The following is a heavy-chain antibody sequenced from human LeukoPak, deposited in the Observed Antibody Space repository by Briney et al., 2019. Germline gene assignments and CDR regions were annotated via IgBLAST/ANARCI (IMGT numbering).Heavy chain of an antibody. Sequence: ASVKVSCKASGYTFTSYSMHWVRQAPGQGLEWMGIINPNGANTTYAQKFQGRVTMTRDMSTSTVYMELSSLRSEDTAVYYCARGPGAGDSSWFDPWGQGTLVTVSS. J-gene: IGHJ5*02. CDR1: GYTFTSYS. CDR2: INPNGANT. CDR3: ARGPGAGDSSWFDP. V-gene: IGHV1-46*01. D-gene: IGHD3-10*01.